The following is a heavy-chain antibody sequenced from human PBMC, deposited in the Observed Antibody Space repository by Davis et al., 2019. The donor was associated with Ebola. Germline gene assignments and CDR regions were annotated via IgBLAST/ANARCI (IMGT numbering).Heavy chain of an antibody. J-gene: IGHJ4*02. CDR3: ARDSGGMIKP. Sequence: AASVKVSCKASGGTFSSYAISWVRQAPGQGLEWMGGIIPIFGTANYAQKFQGRVTITADESTSTAYMELSSLRSEDTAVYYCARDSGGMIKPWGQGTLVTVSS. D-gene: IGHD3-22*01. CDR1: GGTFSSYA. CDR2: IIPIFGTA. V-gene: IGHV1-69*13.